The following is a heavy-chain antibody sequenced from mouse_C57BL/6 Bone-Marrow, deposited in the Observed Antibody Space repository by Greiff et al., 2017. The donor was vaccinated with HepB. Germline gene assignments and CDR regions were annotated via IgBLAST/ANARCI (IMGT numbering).Heavy chain of an antibody. Sequence: LKESGPGILQSSQTLSLTCSFSGFSLSTSGMGVSWIRQPSGKGLEWLAHIYWDDDKRYNPSLKRRLTISTDTSRNQVFLKITSVDTADTATYYCAGGGNYGYFDYWGQGTTLTVSS. V-gene: IGHV8-12*01. CDR2: IYWDDDK. D-gene: IGHD2-1*01. CDR1: GFSLSTSGMG. J-gene: IGHJ2*01. CDR3: AGGGNYGYFDY.